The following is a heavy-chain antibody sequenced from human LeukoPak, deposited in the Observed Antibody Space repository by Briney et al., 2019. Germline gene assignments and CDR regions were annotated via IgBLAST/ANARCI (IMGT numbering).Heavy chain of an antibody. CDR1: GGTFSSYA. J-gene: IGHJ5*02. CDR3: AREFLGAFDP. V-gene: IGHV1-69*05. CDR2: IIPIFGTA. D-gene: IGHD3-3*01. Sequence: GASVKVSCKASGGTFSSYAISWVRQAPGQGLEWMGGIIPIFGTANCAQKFQGRVTITTDESTSTAYMELSSLRSEDTAVYYCAREFLGAFDPWGQGTLVTVSS.